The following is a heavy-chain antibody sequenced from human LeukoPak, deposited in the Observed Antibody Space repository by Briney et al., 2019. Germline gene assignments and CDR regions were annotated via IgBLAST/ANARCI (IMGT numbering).Heavy chain of an antibody. Sequence: GGSLRLSCAASGFSVSSNYISWVRQAPGKGLEWVSVIYSGGNTYYADSVKGRFTISRDNSKNTLYLQMNSLRAEDTAVYYCARDRGYDYVWGSYRRYWYFDLWGRGTLVTVSS. CDR1: GFSVSSNY. CDR2: IYSGGNT. J-gene: IGHJ2*01. D-gene: IGHD3-16*02. CDR3: ARDRGYDYVWGSYRRYWYFDL. V-gene: IGHV3-53*01.